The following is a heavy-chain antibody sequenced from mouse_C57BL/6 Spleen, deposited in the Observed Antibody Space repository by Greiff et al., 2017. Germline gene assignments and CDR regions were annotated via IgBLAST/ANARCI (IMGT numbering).Heavy chain of an antibody. CDR3: ARSGNGNYDYAMDY. D-gene: IGHD2-1*01. CDR2: INPNNGGT. J-gene: IGHJ4*01. CDR1: GYTFTDYY. Sequence: EVQLQQSGPELVKPGASVKISCKASGYTFTDYYMNWVKQSHGKSLEWIGDINPNNGGTSYNQKFKGQATLTVDKSYSTDYMELRRLTSEDSAVYYFARSGNGNYDYAMDYWGQGTSVTGSS. V-gene: IGHV1-26*01.